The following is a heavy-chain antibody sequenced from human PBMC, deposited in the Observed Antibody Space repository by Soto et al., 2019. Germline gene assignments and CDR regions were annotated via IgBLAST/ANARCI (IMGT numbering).Heavy chain of an antibody. V-gene: IGHV3-30*03. CDR3: ARYSGKYQFPIDY. CDR1: GFTFSHYG. D-gene: IGHD1-26*01. CDR2: ISYDGSNK. Sequence: QVQLVESGGGVVQPGRSLRLSCAASGFTFSHYGIHWVRQAPGKGLEWLAVISYDGSNKHYADSVKGRFTVSRDNSKNTLYLKRNSRRAEDTAVYFCARYSGKYQFPIDYWGQGTMVTVSS. J-gene: IGHJ4*02.